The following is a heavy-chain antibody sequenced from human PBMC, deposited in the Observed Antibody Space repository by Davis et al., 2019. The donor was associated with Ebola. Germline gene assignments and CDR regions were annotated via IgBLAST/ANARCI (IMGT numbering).Heavy chain of an antibody. V-gene: IGHV4-4*07. CDR1: GGSISSYY. D-gene: IGHD2-15*01. J-gene: IGHJ5*02. CDR2: IYTSGST. Sequence: PSETLSLTCTVSGGSISSYYWSWIRQPAGKGLEWIGRIYTSGSTNYNPSLKSRVTMSVDTSKNQFSLKLTSVTAADTAVYYCARGVVATNYRANWFDPWGQGTLVTVSS. CDR3: ARGVVATNYRANWFDP.